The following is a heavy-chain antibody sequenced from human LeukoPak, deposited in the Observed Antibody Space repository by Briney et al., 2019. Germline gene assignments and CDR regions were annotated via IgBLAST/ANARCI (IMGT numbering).Heavy chain of an antibody. CDR1: GYSLSSGYY. CDR3: ATVGYCSGGSCYSDY. D-gene: IGHD2-15*01. J-gene: IGHJ4*02. Sequence: SETLSLTCTVSGYSLSSGYYWGWIRQPPGKGLEWIGRIYHSGSTYYNPSLKSRVTISVDTYMNQLSLKLSSVTAADTAGYYCATVGYCSGGSCYSDYWLQGTLVTVPS. CDR2: IYHSGST. V-gene: IGHV4-38-2*02.